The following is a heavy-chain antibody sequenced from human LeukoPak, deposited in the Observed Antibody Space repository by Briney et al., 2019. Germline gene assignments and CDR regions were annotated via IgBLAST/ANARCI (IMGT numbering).Heavy chain of an antibody. V-gene: IGHV1-8*01. Sequence: GASVKVSCKASGYTFTSYDINWVRQATGQGLEWMGWMNPNSGNTGYAQKFQGRVTMTRNTSISTAYMELSSLRSEDTAVYYCASAARFRPDAFDIWGQGTMVTVSS. CDR1: GYTFTSYD. CDR2: MNPNSGNT. J-gene: IGHJ3*02. D-gene: IGHD2-2*01. CDR3: ASAARFRPDAFDI.